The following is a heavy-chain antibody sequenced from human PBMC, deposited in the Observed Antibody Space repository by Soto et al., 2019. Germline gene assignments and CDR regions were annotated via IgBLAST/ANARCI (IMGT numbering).Heavy chain of an antibody. CDR2: FYYSGCT. D-gene: IGHD6-19*01. Sequence: LQLQESGPGLVKPSETLSLSCTVSGGSVSSSTYYWGWIRQPPGKGLEWIGSFYYSGCTYYNPSLTSRGTISVDTSKNQFSLKLSSVTAADTAVYYCARRGIAVALYSWGQGTLVTVSS. V-gene: IGHV4-39*01. J-gene: IGHJ4*02. CDR3: ARRGIAVALYS. CDR1: GGSVSSSTYY.